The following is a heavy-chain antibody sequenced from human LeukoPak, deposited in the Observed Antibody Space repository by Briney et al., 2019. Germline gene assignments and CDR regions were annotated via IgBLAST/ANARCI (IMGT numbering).Heavy chain of an antibody. CDR3: VRVMPFYSDASGYALDY. J-gene: IGHJ4*02. Sequence: GGSLRLSCAASGFSFSSYAVNWVRRDPGKGLEWVSSISPSSSYIHYADSVKGRFTISRDDAKNSLYLQMNSLRAEDTAMYYCVRVMPFYSDASGYALDYWGQGALVTVSS. V-gene: IGHV3-21*01. D-gene: IGHD5-12*01. CDR2: ISPSSSYI. CDR1: GFSFSSYA.